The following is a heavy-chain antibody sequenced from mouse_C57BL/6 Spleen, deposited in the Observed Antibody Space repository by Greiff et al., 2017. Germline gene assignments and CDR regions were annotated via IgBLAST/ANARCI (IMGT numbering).Heavy chain of an antibody. V-gene: IGHV5-17*01. CDR2: ISSGSSTI. D-gene: IGHD2-4*01. CDR3: ARQGDYDGGYYFDY. Sequence: EVHLVESGGGLVKPGGSLKLSCAASGFTFSDYGMHWVRQAPEKGLEWVAYISSGSSTIYYADTVKGRFTISRDNAKHTLFLQMTSLRSEDTAMYYCARQGDYDGGYYFDYWGQGTTLTVSS. CDR1: GFTFSDYG. J-gene: IGHJ2*01.